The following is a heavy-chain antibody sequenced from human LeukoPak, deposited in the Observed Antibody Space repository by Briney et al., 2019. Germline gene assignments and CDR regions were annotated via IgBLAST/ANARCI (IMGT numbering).Heavy chain of an antibody. CDR3: AKAPTMVRGEDY. Sequence: GGSLRLSCAASGFSFRSHGMTWVRQAPGKGLAWVSTISGSGGSTYYADSVKGRFTISRDNSKNTLYLQMNSLRAEDTAVYYCAKAPTMVRGEDYWGQGTLVTVSS. CDR2: ISGSGGST. V-gene: IGHV3-23*01. D-gene: IGHD3-10*01. J-gene: IGHJ4*02. CDR1: GFSFRSHG.